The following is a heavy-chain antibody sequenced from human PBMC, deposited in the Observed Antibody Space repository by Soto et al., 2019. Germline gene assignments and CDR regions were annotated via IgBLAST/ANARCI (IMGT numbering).Heavy chain of an antibody. CDR1: GFTFTSSA. CDR3: AAPTRDYYYYYGMDV. J-gene: IGHJ6*02. CDR2: IVVGSGNT. V-gene: IGHV1-58*01. Sequence: SVKVSCKASGFTFTSSAVQWVRQARGQRLEWIGWIVVGSGNTNYAQKFQERVTITRDMSTSTAYMELSSLRSEDTAVYYCAAPTRDYYYYYGMDVWGQGTTVTVSS.